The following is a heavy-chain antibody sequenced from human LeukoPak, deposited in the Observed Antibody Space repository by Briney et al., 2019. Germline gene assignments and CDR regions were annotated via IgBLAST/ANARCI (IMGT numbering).Heavy chain of an antibody. Sequence: ASVKVSCKTSGYSFTDYYMHWVRQAPGQGLEWMGRINPNSGGTSSAQKFQGRVTMTRDTSITTVYMEVSWLTSDDTAIYYCARADRLHGGPYLIGPWGQGTLVTVSS. CDR1: GYSFTDYY. CDR3: ARADRLHGGPYLIGP. CDR2: INPNSGGT. D-gene: IGHD2-21*01. J-gene: IGHJ5*02. V-gene: IGHV1-2*06.